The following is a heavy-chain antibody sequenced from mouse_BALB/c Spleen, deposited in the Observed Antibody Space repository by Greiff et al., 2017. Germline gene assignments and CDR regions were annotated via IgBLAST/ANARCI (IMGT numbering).Heavy chain of an antibody. CDR1: GYSITSDYA. CDR2: ISYSGST. CDR3: ARLGDYVFAY. J-gene: IGHJ3*01. D-gene: IGHD2-4*01. Sequence: EVQRVESGPGLVKPSQSLSLTCTVTGYSITSDYAWNWIRQFPGNKLEWMGYISYSGSTSYNPSLKSRISITRDTSKNQFFLQLNSVTTEDTATYYCARLGDYVFAYWGQGTLVTVSA. V-gene: IGHV3-2*02.